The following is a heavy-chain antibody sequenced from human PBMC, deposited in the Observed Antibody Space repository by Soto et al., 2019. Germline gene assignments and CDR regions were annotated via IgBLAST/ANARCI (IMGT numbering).Heavy chain of an antibody. V-gene: IGHV3-48*02. D-gene: IGHD5-12*01. CDR3: VRDRGYTGYDLEY. CDR2: INHNSDTL. Sequence: EVQLVASGGGLIQPGGSLRVSCAASGFPFRTYAMNWVRQAPGKGLEWVSYINHNSDTLYYADSVKGRFTISRNNAKNSQYLQMNSLRDEDTAVYYCVRDRGYTGYDLEYWGQGTLVTVSS. CDR1: GFPFRTYA. J-gene: IGHJ4*02.